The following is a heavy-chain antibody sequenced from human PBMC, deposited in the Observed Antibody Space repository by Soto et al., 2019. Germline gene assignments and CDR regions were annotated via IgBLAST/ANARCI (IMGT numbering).Heavy chain of an antibody. J-gene: IGHJ5*02. Sequence: GGSLRLSCAASGFTFSSYSMNWVRQAPGKGLEWVSSISSSSSYIYYADSVKGRFTISRDNAKNSLYLQMNSLRAEDTAVYYCARALIVSIAAAGWFDPWGQGTLVTVSS. V-gene: IGHV3-21*01. CDR1: GFTFSSYS. CDR2: ISSSSSYI. D-gene: IGHD6-13*01. CDR3: ARALIVSIAAAGWFDP.